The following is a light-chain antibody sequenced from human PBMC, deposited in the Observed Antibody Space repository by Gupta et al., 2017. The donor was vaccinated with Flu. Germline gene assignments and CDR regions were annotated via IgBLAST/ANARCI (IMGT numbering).Light chain of an antibody. Sequence: DVVLTQSPLSLNVTLGQSASISCTTSERIVYIDGNTYLHWFQPRPGHSPRRLIHKVSSLDSGVPDRFSGSGSGTDFTLKISRVEAEDVGVYYCMHDVKWPWTFGQGTKVEI. CDR2: KVS. V-gene: IGKV2-30*01. CDR1: ERIVYIDGNTY. CDR3: MHDVKWPWT. J-gene: IGKJ1*01.